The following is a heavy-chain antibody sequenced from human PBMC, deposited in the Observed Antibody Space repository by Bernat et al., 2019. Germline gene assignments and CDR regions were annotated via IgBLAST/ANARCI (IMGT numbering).Heavy chain of an antibody. V-gene: IGHV4-39*01. Sequence: QLQLQESGPGLVKPSETLSLTCTVSGGSISSSSYYWGWIRQPPGKGLEWIGSIYYSGSTYYNPSLKSRFTISVDTSKNQFSLKLSSVTAADTVVYYCARGNDFWSGYYGGYYFDYWGQGTLVTVSS. D-gene: IGHD3-3*01. J-gene: IGHJ4*02. CDR3: ARGNDFWSGYYGGYYFDY. CDR1: GGSISSSSYY. CDR2: IYYSGST.